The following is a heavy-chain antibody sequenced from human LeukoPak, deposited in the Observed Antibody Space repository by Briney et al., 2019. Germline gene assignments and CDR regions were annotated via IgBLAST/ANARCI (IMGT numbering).Heavy chain of an antibody. Sequence: SETLSLTCTVSAGSISGYYWSWIRQPPGKGLDRLGYIYYTGSTNYTPSLKSRVTISVDTSKNHFSLRLSSVTAADTAVYYCASRVSYSGGFQYWGQGTLVTVSS. D-gene: IGHD1-26*01. CDR1: AGSISGYY. CDR3: ASRVSYSGGFQY. J-gene: IGHJ4*02. V-gene: IGHV4-59*01. CDR2: IYYTGST.